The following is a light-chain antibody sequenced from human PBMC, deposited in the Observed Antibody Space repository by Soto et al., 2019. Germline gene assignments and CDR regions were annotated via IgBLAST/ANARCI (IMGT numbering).Light chain of an antibody. Sequence: QAALTQPASVSGSPGQSITVSCTGTSSDIGGYNSVSWYQQHPGKAPKLMVYEVTNRPSGVSDRFSGSKSGNTASLTISGLQADDEGYYYCSSYTSRSTLYVFGTGTKLTVI. J-gene: IGLJ1*01. CDR3: SSYTSRSTLYV. CDR2: EVT. V-gene: IGLV2-14*01. CDR1: SSDIGGYNS.